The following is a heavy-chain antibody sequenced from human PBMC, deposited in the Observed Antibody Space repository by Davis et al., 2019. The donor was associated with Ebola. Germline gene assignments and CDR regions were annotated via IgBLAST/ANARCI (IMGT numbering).Heavy chain of an antibody. J-gene: IGHJ3*02. CDR3: ARLSNYYYDSSGYPGAFDI. D-gene: IGHD3-22*01. CDR1: GGTFSSDA. CDR2: IIPVFGTA. V-gene: IGHV1-69*05. Sequence: AASVKVSCKASGGTFSSDAFSWVRQPPGQGLEWMGWIIPVFGTANYAQKFQGRDTMTRDTSTSTVYMELSSLRSEDTAVYYCARLSNYYYDSSGYPGAFDIWGQGTMVTVSS.